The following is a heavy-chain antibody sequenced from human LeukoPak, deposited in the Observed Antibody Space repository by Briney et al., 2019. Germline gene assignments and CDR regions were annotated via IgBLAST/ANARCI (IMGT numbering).Heavy chain of an antibody. J-gene: IGHJ4*02. D-gene: IGHD5-24*01. CDR3: TRVGYIDEGIDY. CDR2: IKQDGSKK. Sequence: GGSLRLSCVASGFPFSSYWMTWVRQAPGKGPEWVANIKQDGSKKSYVDSVKGRFTISRDNAKNSLYLQMNSLRAEDTAIYYCTRVGYIDEGIDYWGQGTLVTVSS. CDR1: GFPFSSYW. V-gene: IGHV3-7*04.